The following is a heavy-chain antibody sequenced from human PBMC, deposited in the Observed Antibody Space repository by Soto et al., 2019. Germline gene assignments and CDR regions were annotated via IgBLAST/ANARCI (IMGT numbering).Heavy chain of an antibody. CDR3: ARDRISMVRGVIINYYGMDV. J-gene: IGHJ6*02. CDR2: IYSGGST. Sequence: GASVRLSCAASGFTVSSNYMSWVRQAPGKGLEWVSVIYSGGSTYYADSVKGRFTISRDNSKNTLYLQMNSLRAEDTAVYYCARDRISMVRGVIINYYGMDVWGQGTTVTVSS. D-gene: IGHD3-10*01. V-gene: IGHV3-53*01. CDR1: GFTVSSNY.